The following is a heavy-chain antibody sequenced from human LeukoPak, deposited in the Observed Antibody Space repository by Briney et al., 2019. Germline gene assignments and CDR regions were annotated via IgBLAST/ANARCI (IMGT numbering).Heavy chain of an antibody. V-gene: IGHV3-30*03. CDR3: ARAAAAPFLFDY. Sequence: PGGSLRLSCAASGFTFSSYGMHWVRQAPGKGLEWVAVISYDGSNKYYADSVKGRFTISRDNSKNTLYLQMNSLRAEDTAVYYCARAAAAPFLFDYWGQGTLVTVSS. CDR1: GFTFSSYG. D-gene: IGHD6-13*01. CDR2: ISYDGSNK. J-gene: IGHJ4*02.